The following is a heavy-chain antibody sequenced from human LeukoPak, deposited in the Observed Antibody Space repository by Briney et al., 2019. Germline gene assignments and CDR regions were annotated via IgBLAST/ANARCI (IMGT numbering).Heavy chain of an antibody. CDR2: INHSGST. D-gene: IGHD2-15*01. V-gene: IGHV4-34*01. Sequence: SETLSLTCAVYGGSFSGYYWSWIRQPPGKGLEWIGEINHSGSTNYNPSLKSRVTISVDTSKNQFSLKLSSVTAADTAVYYCARTGADILVVVAATGWFDPWGQGTLVTVSS. J-gene: IGHJ5*02. CDR1: GGSFSGYY. CDR3: ARTGADILVVVAATGWFDP.